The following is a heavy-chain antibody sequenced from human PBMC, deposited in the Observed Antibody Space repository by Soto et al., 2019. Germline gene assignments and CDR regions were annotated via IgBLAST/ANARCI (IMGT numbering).Heavy chain of an antibody. V-gene: IGHV1-3*01. Sequence: GASVKVSCKASGYTFTSYAMHWVRRAPGQRLEWMGWINAGNGNTKYSQKFQGRVTITRDTSASTAYMELSSLRSEDTAVYYCARGAHSSGWYQFDPWGQGTLVTVSS. CDR2: INAGNGNT. CDR3: ARGAHSSGWYQFDP. D-gene: IGHD6-19*01. J-gene: IGHJ5*02. CDR1: GYTFTSYA.